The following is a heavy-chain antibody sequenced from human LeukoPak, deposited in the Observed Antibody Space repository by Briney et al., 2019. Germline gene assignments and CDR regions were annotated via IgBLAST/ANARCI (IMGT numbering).Heavy chain of an antibody. J-gene: IGHJ5*02. CDR2: ISSSSSYI. D-gene: IGHD3-22*01. V-gene: IGHV3-21*01. CDR1: GFTFSSYS. CDR3: ARDGRDYYDSSGYHFPWFDP. Sequence: PGGSLRLSCAASGFTFSSYSMNWVRQAPGKGLEWVSSISSSSSYIYYADSVKGRFTISRDNSKNTLYLQMNSLRAEDTAVYYCARDGRDYYDSSGYHFPWFDPWGQGTLVTVSS.